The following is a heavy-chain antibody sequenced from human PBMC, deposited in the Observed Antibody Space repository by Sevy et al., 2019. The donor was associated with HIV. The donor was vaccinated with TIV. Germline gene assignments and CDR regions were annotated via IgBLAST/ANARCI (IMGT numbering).Heavy chain of an antibody. CDR1: GFTFSSYA. Sequence: GGSLRLSCAASGFTFSSYAMSWVRQAPGKGLEWVSAISGSGGSTYYADSVKGRFTISRDNSKNTRYLQMNSLRAEDTAVYYCAKKTYYYGSGEGGWFDPWGQGTLVTVSS. D-gene: IGHD3-10*01. CDR2: ISGSGGST. J-gene: IGHJ5*02. CDR3: AKKTYYYGSGEGGWFDP. V-gene: IGHV3-23*01.